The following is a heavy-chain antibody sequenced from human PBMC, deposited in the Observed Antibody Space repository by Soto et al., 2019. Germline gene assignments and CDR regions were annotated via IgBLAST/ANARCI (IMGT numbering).Heavy chain of an antibody. CDR1: GGTFSSYA. D-gene: IGHD3-22*01. V-gene: IGHV1-69*13. CDR3: IVVIHYFGY. J-gene: IGHJ4*02. Sequence: SVKVSCKASGGTFSSYAISWVRQAPGQGLEWMGGIIPIFGTANYAQKFQGRVTITADESTSTAYMELSSLRSDDTAVYYCIVVIHYFGYWGQGTLIIVSS. CDR2: IIPIFGTA.